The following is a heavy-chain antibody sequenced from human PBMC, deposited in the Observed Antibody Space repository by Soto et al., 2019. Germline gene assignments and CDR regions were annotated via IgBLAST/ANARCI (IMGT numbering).Heavy chain of an antibody. V-gene: IGHV3-64*01. CDR3: ARVVHSSSWYVYYMDV. Sequence: GGSLRLSCAASGFTFSSYAMHWVRQAPGKGLEYVSAISSNGGSTYYANSVKGRFTISRDNSKNTLYLQMGSLRAEDMAVYYCARVVHSSSWYVYYMDVWGKGTTVTVSS. J-gene: IGHJ6*03. D-gene: IGHD6-13*01. CDR2: ISSNGGST. CDR1: GFTFSSYA.